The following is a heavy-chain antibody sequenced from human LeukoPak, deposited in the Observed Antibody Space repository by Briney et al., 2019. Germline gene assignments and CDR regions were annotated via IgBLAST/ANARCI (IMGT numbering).Heavy chain of an antibody. Sequence: GWSLRLSCVASGFRFDDYAMHWVRQVPGKGLEWVAGTNWDANNIGYAGSVKGRFTISRDNARNSLYLHMNSLRAEDTALYYCGKDLGYCGGGNCNRDYHGLDVWGQGTTVTVSS. J-gene: IGHJ6*02. D-gene: IGHD2-15*01. CDR1: GFRFDDYA. CDR3: GKDLGYCGGGNCNRDYHGLDV. CDR2: TNWDANNI. V-gene: IGHV3-9*01.